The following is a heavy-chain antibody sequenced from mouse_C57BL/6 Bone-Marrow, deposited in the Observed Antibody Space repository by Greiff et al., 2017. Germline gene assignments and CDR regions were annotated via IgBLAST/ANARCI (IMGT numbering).Heavy chain of an antibody. CDR2: IFPGSGST. Sequence: QVQLQQSGPELVRPGASVKISCKAPGYTFTSHWMQWVRQRPGQGLEWIGEIFPGSGSTYYNEKFKGKATLTVDTSSSTAYMQLSSLTSEDSAVYFCARVTTVVATDYYAMDYWGQGISVTVSS. V-gene: IGHV1-56*01. CDR3: ARVTTVVATDYYAMDY. J-gene: IGHJ4*01. CDR1: GYTFTSHW. D-gene: IGHD1-1*01.